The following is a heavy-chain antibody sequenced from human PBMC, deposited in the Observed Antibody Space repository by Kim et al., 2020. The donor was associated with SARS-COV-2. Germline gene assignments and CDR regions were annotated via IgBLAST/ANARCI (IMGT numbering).Heavy chain of an antibody. V-gene: IGHV3-30*04. CDR1: GFTFSSYA. CDR2: ISYDGSNK. D-gene: IGHD3-10*01. CDR3: ARDKGAYGSGSYYKDVWDY. J-gene: IGHJ4*02. Sequence: GGSLRLSCAASGFTFSSYAMHWVRQAPGKGLEWVAVISYDGSNKYYADSVKGRFTISRDNSKNTLYLQMNSLRAEDTAVYYCARDKGAYGSGSYYKDVWDYWGQGTLVTVSS.